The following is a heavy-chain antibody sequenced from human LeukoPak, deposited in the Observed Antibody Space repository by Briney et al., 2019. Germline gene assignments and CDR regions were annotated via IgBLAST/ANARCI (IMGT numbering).Heavy chain of an antibody. D-gene: IGHD3-22*01. CDR2: ISYDGSNK. CDR3: ARDGENYDSSGYYYSSFDY. CDR1: GFTFSSYA. Sequence: PGRSLRLSCAASGFTFSSYAMHWVRQAPGKGLEWVAVISYDGSNKYYADSVKGRFTISRDNSKNTLYLQMNSLRAEDTAVYYCARDGENYDSSGYYYSSFDYWGQGTLVTVSS. V-gene: IGHV3-30*04. J-gene: IGHJ4*02.